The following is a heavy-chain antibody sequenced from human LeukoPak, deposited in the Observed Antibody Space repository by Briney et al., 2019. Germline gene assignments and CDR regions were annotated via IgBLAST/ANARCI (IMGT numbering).Heavy chain of an antibody. CDR2: INWNGGST. CDR3: ARDPVGAMGYAFDI. D-gene: IGHD1-26*01. J-gene: IGHJ3*02. CDR1: GFTFDDYG. Sequence: PGGSLRLSCAASGFTFDDYGMSWVRQAPGKGLEWVSGINWNGGSTGYADSVKGRFTISRDNAKNSLYLQMNSLRAEDTALYYCARDPVGAMGYAFDIWGQGTMVTVSS. V-gene: IGHV3-20*04.